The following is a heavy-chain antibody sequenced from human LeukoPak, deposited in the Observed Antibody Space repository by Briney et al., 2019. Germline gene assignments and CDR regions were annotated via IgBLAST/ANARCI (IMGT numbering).Heavy chain of an antibody. CDR1: GYTFTSYD. V-gene: IGHV1-8*01. CDR3: ARTCSGTSCADFDY. CDR2: MNPNSGNT. J-gene: IGHJ4*02. Sequence: ASVKVSCKASGYTFTSYDINWVRQATGQGPEWMGWMNPNSGNTGYAQKFQGRVTMTRNTSISTAYMEVSSLTSEDTAVYYCARTCSGTSCADFDYWGQGSLVTVSS. D-gene: IGHD2-2*01.